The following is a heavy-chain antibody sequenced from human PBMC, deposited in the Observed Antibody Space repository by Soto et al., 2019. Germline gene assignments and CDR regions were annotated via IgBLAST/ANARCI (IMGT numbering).Heavy chain of an antibody. CDR2: INHRGST. J-gene: IGHJ6*02. CDR3: ARDQYPNDYGELDRPDAALDV. V-gene: IGHV4-34*01. D-gene: IGHD4-17*01. CDR1: GGSFSGYY. Sequence: SETLSLTCAVYGGSFSGYYWSWIRQPPGKGLEWIGEINHRGSTNYNPSLKSRVTISEHTSKNQFSLKLSSVTAADTAVYYCARDQYPNDYGELDRPDAALDVWGQGTTVTVSS.